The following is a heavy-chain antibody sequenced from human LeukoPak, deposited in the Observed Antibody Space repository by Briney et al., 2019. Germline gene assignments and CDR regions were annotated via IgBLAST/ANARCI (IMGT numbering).Heavy chain of an antibody. V-gene: IGHV4-30-2*01. CDR1: GGSISSGGYS. D-gene: IGHD4-17*01. CDR3: ARVYGDYAQDAFDI. J-gene: IGHJ3*02. Sequence: SETLSLTCAVSGGSISSGGYSWSWIRQPPGKGLEWIGYIYHSGSTYYNPSLKSRVTISVDTSKNQFSLKLSSVTAADTAVYYCARVYGDYAQDAFDIWGQGTMVTVSS. CDR2: IYHSGST.